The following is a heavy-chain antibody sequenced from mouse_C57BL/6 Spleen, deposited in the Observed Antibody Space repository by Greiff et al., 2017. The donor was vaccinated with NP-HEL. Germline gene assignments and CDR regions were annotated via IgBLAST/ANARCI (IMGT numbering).Heavy chain of an antibody. CDR3: ARGDYDGYWYFDV. CDR2: FHPYNDDT. V-gene: IGHV1-47*01. J-gene: IGHJ1*03. CDR1: GYTFTTYP. D-gene: IGHD2-4*01. Sequence: VQLQQSGAELVKPGASVKMSCKASGYTFTTYPIEWMKQNHGKSLEWIGNFHPYNDDTKYNEKFEGKATLTVEKSSSTVYLELSRLTSDDSAVYYCARGDYDGYWYFDVWGTGTTVTVSS.